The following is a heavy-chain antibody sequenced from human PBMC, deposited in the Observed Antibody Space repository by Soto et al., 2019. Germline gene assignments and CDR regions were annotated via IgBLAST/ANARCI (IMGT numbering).Heavy chain of an antibody. CDR3: ARGGGNPIAAAGHYYYYGMAV. J-gene: IGHJ6*02. CDR1: GGTFSSYT. Sequence: QVQLVQSGAEVKKPGSSVKVSCKASGGTFSSYTISWVRQAPGPGLAWLGRIIPILGIANYAQKFQGRVTITADKSTSTDYMELSSLRSEDTAVYYCARGGGNPIAAAGHYYYYGMAVWGQGTTVTVSS. CDR2: IIPILGIA. D-gene: IGHD6-13*01. V-gene: IGHV1-69*02.